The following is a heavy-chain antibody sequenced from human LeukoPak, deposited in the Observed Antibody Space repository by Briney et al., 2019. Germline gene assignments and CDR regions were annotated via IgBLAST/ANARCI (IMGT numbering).Heavy chain of an antibody. CDR1: GFTFSRHG. CDR3: AKDDDWGRYKH. Sequence: PGGSLRLSCAASGFTFSRHGMNWVRQAPGKGLEWVSGISPSGGITYYTDSVKGRFTISRDNSKDTQSLQMNSLRAEDTAVYYCAKDDDWGRYKHWGQGTLVTVSS. D-gene: IGHD3-16*01. CDR2: ISPSGGIT. J-gene: IGHJ1*01. V-gene: IGHV3-23*01.